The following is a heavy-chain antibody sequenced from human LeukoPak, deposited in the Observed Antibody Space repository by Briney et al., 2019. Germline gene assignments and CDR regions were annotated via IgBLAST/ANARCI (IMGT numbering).Heavy chain of an antibody. CDR2: IQNTGGT. V-gene: IGHV4-59*01. Sequence: SETLSLTCTVSSASISSYYWGWVRQSPGKGLEWIGYIQNTGGTNYNPSLKSRVSISKDTSKNQFSLQVRSVTAADTAVYYCVKHGSGWSFDYWGQGTLVTVSS. CDR1: SASISSYY. CDR3: VKHGSGWSFDY. J-gene: IGHJ4*02. D-gene: IGHD6-19*01.